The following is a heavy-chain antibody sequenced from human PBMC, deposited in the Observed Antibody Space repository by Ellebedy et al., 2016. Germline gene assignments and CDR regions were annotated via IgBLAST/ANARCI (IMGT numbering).Heavy chain of an antibody. CDR1: GYTFTGYY. Sequence: ASVKVSCKASGYTFTGYYMHWVRQAPGQGLEWMGWINPNSGGTNYAQKFQGWVTMTRDTSISTAYMELSRLRSDDTAVYYCARDPKGSTVTTRVGTYYFDYWGQGTLVTVSS. V-gene: IGHV1-2*04. CDR3: ARDPKGSTVTTRVGTYYFDY. J-gene: IGHJ4*02. D-gene: IGHD4-17*01. CDR2: INPNSGGT.